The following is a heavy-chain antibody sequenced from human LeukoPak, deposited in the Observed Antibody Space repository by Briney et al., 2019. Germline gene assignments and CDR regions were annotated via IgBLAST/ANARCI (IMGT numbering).Heavy chain of an antibody. CDR2: IRSSGSTI. CDR1: GFTFDDYG. CDR3: ARVDCSSTSCYEFDY. Sequence: PGGSLRLSCSASGFTFDDYGMSWIRQAPGKGLEWVSYIRSSGSTIYYADSVKGRFTISRDNAKNSLYLQMNSLRAEDTAVYYCARVDCSSTSCYEFDYWGQGTLVTVSS. D-gene: IGHD2-2*01. J-gene: IGHJ4*02. V-gene: IGHV3-11*04.